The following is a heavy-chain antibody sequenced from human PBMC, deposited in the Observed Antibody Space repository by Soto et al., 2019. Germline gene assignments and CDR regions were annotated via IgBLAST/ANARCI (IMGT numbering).Heavy chain of an antibody. CDR1: GFTFSSYA. CDR2: ISGSGGST. Sequence: GGSLRLSCAASGFTFSSYAMSWVRQAPGKGLEWVSAISGSGGSTYYADSVKGRFTISRDNSKNTLYLQMNSLRAEDTAVYYCANVPLWGSYRDYFDYWGQGTLVTVSS. D-gene: IGHD3-16*02. CDR3: ANVPLWGSYRDYFDY. V-gene: IGHV3-23*01. J-gene: IGHJ4*02.